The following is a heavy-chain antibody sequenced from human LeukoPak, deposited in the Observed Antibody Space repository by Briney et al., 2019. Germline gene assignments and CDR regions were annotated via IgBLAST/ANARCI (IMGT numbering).Heavy chain of an antibody. D-gene: IGHD2-15*01. Sequence: GGSLRLSCAASGFTFSSYALHWVRQAPGKGLEWVAVISYDGSNKYYADSVKGRFTISRDSSKNTLYLQMNSLRAEDTAVYYCARVPPEYCSGGSCSYYWGQGTLVTVSS. CDR1: GFTFSSYA. CDR2: ISYDGSNK. J-gene: IGHJ4*02. V-gene: IGHV3-30-3*01. CDR3: ARVPPEYCSGGSCSYY.